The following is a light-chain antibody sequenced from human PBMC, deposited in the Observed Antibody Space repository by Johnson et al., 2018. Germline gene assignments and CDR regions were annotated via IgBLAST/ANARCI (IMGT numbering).Light chain of an antibody. CDR2: ENN. J-gene: IGLJ1*01. Sequence: QSVLTQPPSVSAAPGQKVTISCSGSSSNIGNNYVSWYQQLPGTAPKLLIYENNKRPSGIPDRFSGSKSGTSATLGITGLQTGAEADDYCGTWDSSLSAGNVVGTGTKVTVL. V-gene: IGLV1-51*02. CDR3: GTWDSSLSAGNV. CDR1: SSNIGNNY.